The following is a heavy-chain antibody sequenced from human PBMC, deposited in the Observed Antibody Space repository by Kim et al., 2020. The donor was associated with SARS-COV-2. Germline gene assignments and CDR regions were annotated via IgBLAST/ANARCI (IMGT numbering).Heavy chain of an antibody. D-gene: IGHD3-10*02. CDR1: GFTFSSYS. Sequence: GGSLRLSCAASGFTFSSYSMNWVRQAPGKGLEWVSYISSSSSSTFYDDSAKSRRTISCGNTNNTLQLQLNSLRDDEETVYYYARGGAECSGGKNWLD. V-gene: IGHV3-48*02. CDR3: ARGGAECSGGKNWLD. J-gene: IGHJ5*02. CDR2: ISSSSSST.